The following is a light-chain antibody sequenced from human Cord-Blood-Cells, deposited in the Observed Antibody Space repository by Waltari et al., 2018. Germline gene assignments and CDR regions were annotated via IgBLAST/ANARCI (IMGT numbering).Light chain of an antibody. CDR1: SSNIGSNT. J-gene: IGLJ3*02. CDR2: SNK. Sequence: QSVLTQPPSASGTPGQRVTISCSGSSSNIGSNTVNWYQQLPGTAPKLLIYSNKQRPSGVPDRFSGSKSGTSASLDISGLQSEDEADYYCAAWDDSLNGPVFGGGTKLTVL. V-gene: IGLV1-44*01. CDR3: AAWDDSLNGPV.